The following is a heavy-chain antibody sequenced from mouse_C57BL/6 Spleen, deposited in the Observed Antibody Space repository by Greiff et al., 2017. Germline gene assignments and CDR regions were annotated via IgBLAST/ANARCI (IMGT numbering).Heavy chain of an antibody. J-gene: IGHJ3*01. CDR2: INPSTGGT. CDR1: GYSFTGYY. V-gene: IGHV1-42*01. CDR3: ARRSNYEAWFAY. D-gene: IGHD2-5*01. Sequence: VQLQQSGPELVKPGASVKISCKASGYSFTGYYMNWVKQSPEKSLEWIGEINPSTGGTTYNQKFKAKATLTVDKSSSTAYMQLKSLTSEDSAVYYCARRSNYEAWFAYGGQGTLVTVSA.